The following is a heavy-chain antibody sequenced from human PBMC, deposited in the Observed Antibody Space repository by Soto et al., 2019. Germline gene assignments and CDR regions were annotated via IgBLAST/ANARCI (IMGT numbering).Heavy chain of an antibody. CDR3: ACLGGGSGYYPWANYYYGMDV. Sequence: SETLSLTCAVYGGSFSGYYWSWIGQPPGKGLEWIGEINHSGSTNYNPSLKSRVTISVDTSKNQFSLKLSSVTAADTAVYYCACLGGGSGYYPWANYYYGMDVWGQGTTVTVSS. CDR2: INHSGST. J-gene: IGHJ6*02. D-gene: IGHD3-3*01. V-gene: IGHV4-34*01. CDR1: GGSFSGYY.